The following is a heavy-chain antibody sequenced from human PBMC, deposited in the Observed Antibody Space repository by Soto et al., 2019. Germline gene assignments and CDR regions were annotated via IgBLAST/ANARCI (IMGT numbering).Heavy chain of an antibody. V-gene: IGHV3-23*01. CDR1: GFTFGNYP. D-gene: IGHD6-19*01. CDR2: ISGSGGTT. CDR3: AKTPRQWLVYFDF. Sequence: EVQLLESGGGLVKPGGSRRLSCPASGFTFGNYPIAWFRQPPGKGFEGVSGISGSGGTTYYADSVKGRFTISRDNSKDTLHLQMNSLRAEDTAVYYCAKTPRQWLVYFDFWGQGALVTVSS. J-gene: IGHJ4*02.